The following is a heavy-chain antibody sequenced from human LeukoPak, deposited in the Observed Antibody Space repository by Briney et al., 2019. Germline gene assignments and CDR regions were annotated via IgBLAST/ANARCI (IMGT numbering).Heavy chain of an antibody. V-gene: IGHV3-21*01. CDR1: GFTFDDYA. CDR3: ARDQSSGSPLDY. CDR2: ISSSSSYI. Sequence: PGRSLRLSCAASGFTFDDYAMHWVRQAPGKGLEWVSSISSSSSYIYYADSVKGRFTISRDNAKNSLYLQMNSLRAEDTAVYYCARDQSSGSPLDYWGQGTLVTVSS. D-gene: IGHD6-19*01. J-gene: IGHJ4*02.